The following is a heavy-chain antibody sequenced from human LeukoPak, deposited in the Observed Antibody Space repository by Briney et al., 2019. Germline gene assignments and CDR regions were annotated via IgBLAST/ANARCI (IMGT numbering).Heavy chain of an antibody. CDR2: ISFDGSNK. D-gene: IGHD1-26*01. Sequence: VGSLRPSCAASGFTFSSYAMHWVRQAPGKGLELVSVISFDGSNKYYADSVKGRFTISRDNSKNTLYLQMNRLRAEDTAVYYCARGASGSHYFDYWGQGTLVTVSS. CDR1: GFTFSSYA. J-gene: IGHJ4*02. CDR3: ARGASGSHYFDY. V-gene: IGHV3-30*04.